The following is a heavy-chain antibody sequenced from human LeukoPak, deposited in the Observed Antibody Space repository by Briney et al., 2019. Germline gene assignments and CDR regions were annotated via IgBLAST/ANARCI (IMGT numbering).Heavy chain of an antibody. V-gene: IGHV3-74*01. Sequence: PGGSLRLSCAASGFTFSGYWMHWVRQAPGKGLVWVSRVATGGTGPSYADSVKGRFAISRDNAKNTLYLQMNSPSAEDTAVYFCARDMGPYGGSPGASWGQGTLVTVSS. CDR1: GFTFSGYW. CDR2: VATGGTGP. J-gene: IGHJ5*02. CDR3: ARDMGPYGGSPGAS. D-gene: IGHD4-23*01.